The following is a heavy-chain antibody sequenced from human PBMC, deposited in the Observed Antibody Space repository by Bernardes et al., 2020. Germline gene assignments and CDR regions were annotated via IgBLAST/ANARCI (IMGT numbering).Heavy chain of an antibody. V-gene: IGHV3-74*01. CDR1: GGSFSGYY. Sequence: ETLSLTCAVYGGSFSGYYWSWIRQPPGKGLVWVSRINIDGTSRSYADAVRGRFTISRDNAKNMLYLQMDSLRVEDTAVYYCVRVQHGVDNWIAPWGQGTLATVSS. CDR3: VRVQHGVDNWIAP. D-gene: IGHD3-3*01. J-gene: IGHJ5*02. CDR2: INIDGTSR.